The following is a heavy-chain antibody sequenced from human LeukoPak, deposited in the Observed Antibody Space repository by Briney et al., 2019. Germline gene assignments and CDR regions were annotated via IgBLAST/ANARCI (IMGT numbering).Heavy chain of an antibody. Sequence: PSETLSLTCAVSGVSFDDYYWAWVRQTPGKGLEWIGEINHSGYTNDSPSLKSRVTLSIDTSRKQFSLNLRSVTVADAGIYYCTRMTTRHDYWGQGNLVTVSS. J-gene: IGHJ4*02. CDR1: GVSFDDYY. V-gene: IGHV4-34*01. CDR3: TRMTTRHDY. D-gene: IGHD4-17*01. CDR2: INHSGYT.